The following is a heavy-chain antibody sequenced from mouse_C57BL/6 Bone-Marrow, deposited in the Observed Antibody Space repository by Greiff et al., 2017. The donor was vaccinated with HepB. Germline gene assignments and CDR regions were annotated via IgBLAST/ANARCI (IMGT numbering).Heavy chain of an antibody. Sequence: QVHVKQSGAELARPGASVKLSCKASGYTFTSYGISWVKQRTGQGLEWIGEIYPRSGNTYYNEKFKGKATLTADKSSSTAYMELRSLTSEDSAVYFCARGITTVVAYFDYWGQGTTLTVSS. CDR3: ARGITTVVAYFDY. CDR2: IYPRSGNT. CDR1: GYTFTSYG. J-gene: IGHJ2*01. V-gene: IGHV1-81*01. D-gene: IGHD1-1*01.